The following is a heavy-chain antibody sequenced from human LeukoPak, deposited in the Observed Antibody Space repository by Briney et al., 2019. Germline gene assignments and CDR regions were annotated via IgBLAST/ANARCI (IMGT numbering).Heavy chain of an antibody. CDR3: ARNTAGKPHLFDY. Sequence: GGSLRLSSAASGFTFSNYWMHWVRQAPGKGLVWVSRVNTDGSSTTYADSVKGRFTISRDNAKNTLYLQMNSLRAEDTAVYYCARNTAGKPHLFDYWGQGTLVTVSS. CDR1: GFTFSNYW. D-gene: IGHD3-10*01. J-gene: IGHJ4*02. V-gene: IGHV3-74*01. CDR2: VNTDGSST.